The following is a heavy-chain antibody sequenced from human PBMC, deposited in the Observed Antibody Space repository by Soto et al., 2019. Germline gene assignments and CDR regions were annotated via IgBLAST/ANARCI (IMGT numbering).Heavy chain of an antibody. CDR2: MNHNSGNT. CDR1: GYTFTSYD. D-gene: IGHD3-3*01. CDR3: VILFERFLEWWGSYYYIDV. Sequence: ASVKVSCKASGYTFTSYDINWVRQATGQGLERMGWMNHNSGNTGYAQKFQGRVTMTRNTSISTAYIELSSLRSEDTAVYYCVILFERFLEWWGSYYYIDVWGKGTTVTVSS. V-gene: IGHV1-8*01. J-gene: IGHJ6*03.